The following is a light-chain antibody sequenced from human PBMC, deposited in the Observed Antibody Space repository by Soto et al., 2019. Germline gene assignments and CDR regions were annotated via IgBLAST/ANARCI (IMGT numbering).Light chain of an antibody. J-gene: IGLJ1*01. CDR1: GSDIGTYNR. V-gene: IGLV2-18*02. CDR2: DVS. Sequence: ISCTRTGSDIGTYNRVSWYQQPPGTAPKLMIYDVSDRPSGVPDRFSGSKSGNTASLTISGLQAEDEADYYCSSYTSSSTYVFGTGTKFTVL. CDR3: SSYTSSSTYV.